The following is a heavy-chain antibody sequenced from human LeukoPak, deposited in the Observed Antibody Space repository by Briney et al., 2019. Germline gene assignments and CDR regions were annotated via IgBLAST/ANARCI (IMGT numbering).Heavy chain of an antibody. D-gene: IGHD3-22*01. V-gene: IGHV4-34*01. J-gene: IGHJ4*02. CDR1: GGSFSGYY. CDR3: ARPTSPYYYDSSGYFDY. CDR2: INHSGST. Sequence: SETLSLTCAVYGGSFSGYYWSWVRQPPGKGLEWIGEINHSGSTNYNPSLKSRVTISVDTSKNQFSLKLSSVTAADTAVYYCARPTSPYYYDSSGYFDYWGQGTLVTVSS.